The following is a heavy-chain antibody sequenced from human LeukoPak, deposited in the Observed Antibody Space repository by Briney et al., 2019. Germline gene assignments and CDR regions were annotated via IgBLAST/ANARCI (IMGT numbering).Heavy chain of an antibody. CDR2: IYYSGST. CDR3: ARRLRDAFDI. V-gene: IGHV4-39*01. CDR1: GGSFSSYY. D-gene: IGHD3-10*01. Sequence: SETLSLTCAVYGGSFSSYYWGWIRQPPGKGLEWIGSIYYSGSTYYNPSLKSRVTISVDTSKNQFSLKLSSVTAADTAVYYCARRLRDAFDIWGQGTMVTVSS. J-gene: IGHJ3*02.